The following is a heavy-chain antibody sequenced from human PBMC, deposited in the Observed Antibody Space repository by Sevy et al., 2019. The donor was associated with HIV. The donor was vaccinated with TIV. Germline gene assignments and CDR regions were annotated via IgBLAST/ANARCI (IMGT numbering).Heavy chain of an antibody. CDR3: ARAVAGFLYGMDV. V-gene: IGHV3-48*02. Sequence: GGSLRLSCAASGFTFSSYSMNWVRQAPGKGLEWVSYISSSSSTIYYADAVKGRCNISRDNAKNSLYLQMNSLRDEDTAVYYCARAVAGFLYGMDVWGQGTTVTVSS. D-gene: IGHD6-19*01. J-gene: IGHJ6*02. CDR2: ISSSSSTI. CDR1: GFTFSSYS.